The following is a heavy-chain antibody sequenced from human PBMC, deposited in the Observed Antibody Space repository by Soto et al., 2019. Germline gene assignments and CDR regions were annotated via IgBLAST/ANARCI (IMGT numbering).Heavy chain of an antibody. J-gene: IGHJ3*02. CDR2: ISSSSSYT. CDR3: ARVGAAAGNDAFDI. Sequence: QVQLVESGGGLVKPGGSLRLSCAASGFTFSDYYMSWIRQAPGKGLEWVSYISSSSSYTNYADSVKGRFTISIDNAKNSLYLQMNSLRAEDTAMYYCARVGAAAGNDAFDIWGPGTMVTVSS. D-gene: IGHD6-13*01. CDR1: GFTFSDYY. V-gene: IGHV3-11*06.